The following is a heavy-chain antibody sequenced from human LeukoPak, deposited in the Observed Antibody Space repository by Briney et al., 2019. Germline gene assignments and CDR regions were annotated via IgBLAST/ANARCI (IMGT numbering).Heavy chain of an antibody. CDR1: GFTFSDHY. CDR3: AREWEDYDSSGYYYFDY. Sequence: GGSLRLSCAASGFTFSDHYMYRVRQAPGKGLEWVGRTRNKANSYTTEYAASVKGRFTISRDDSKNSLYLQMNSLKTEDTAVYYCAREWEDYDSSGYYYFDYWGQGTLVTVSS. V-gene: IGHV3-72*01. J-gene: IGHJ4*02. D-gene: IGHD3-22*01. CDR2: TRNKANSYTT.